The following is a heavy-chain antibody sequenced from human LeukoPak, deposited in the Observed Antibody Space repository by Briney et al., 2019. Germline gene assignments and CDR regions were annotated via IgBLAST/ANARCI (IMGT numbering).Heavy chain of an antibody. V-gene: IGHV3-30-3*01. CDR3: ARDRQYYYGSGVFDY. D-gene: IGHD3-10*01. CDR2: ISYDGSNK. CDR1: GFTSSSYA. Sequence: GRSLRLSCAASGFTSSSYAMHWVRQAPGKGLEWVAVISYDGSNKYYADSVKGRFTISRDNSKNTLYLQVNSLRAEDTAVYYCARDRQYYYGSGVFDYWGQGTLVTVSS. J-gene: IGHJ4*02.